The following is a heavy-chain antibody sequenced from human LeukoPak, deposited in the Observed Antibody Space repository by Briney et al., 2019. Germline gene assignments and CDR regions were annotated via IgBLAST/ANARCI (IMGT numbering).Heavy chain of an antibody. CDR3: ARDRRITIFGVVTLFDY. CDR2: IIPILGIA. V-gene: IGHV1-69*04. J-gene: IGHJ4*02. CDR1: GYTFTSYY. D-gene: IGHD3-3*01. Sequence: SVKVSCKASGYTFTSYYMHWVRQAPGQGLEWMGRIIPILGIANYAQKFQGRVTITADKSTSTAYMELSSLRSEDTAVYYCARDRRITIFGVVTLFDYWGQGTLVTVSS.